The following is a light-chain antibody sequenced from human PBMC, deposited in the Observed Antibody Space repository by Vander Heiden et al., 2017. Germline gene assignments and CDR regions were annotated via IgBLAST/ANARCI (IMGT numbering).Light chain of an antibody. V-gene: IGKV3-15*01. CDR2: AAS. CDR1: QSIGNL. CDR3: QQHHAWPLT. J-gene: IGKJ4*01. Sequence: IVMTQSPPTLSVSAGERATLSCRASQSIGNLLAWYQQRPGQAPRLLIYAASSRATGIPARFSGSGSGTEFSPTISSLQSEDFAVYYCQQHHAWPLTFGGGTKVEIK.